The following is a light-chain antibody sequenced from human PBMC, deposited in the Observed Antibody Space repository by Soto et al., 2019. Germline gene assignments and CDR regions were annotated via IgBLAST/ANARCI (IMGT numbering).Light chain of an antibody. J-gene: IGKJ1*01. Sequence: DIQVTQSPSTLSASVGDRVTISCRASQSISTWLAWYQQKPGKAPNLLIYDASSLQSGVPLRFSGSGSGTEFTLTISSLQPDDFATYYCQQYNSYSTFGQGTTVEI. CDR3: QQYNSYST. CDR2: DAS. CDR1: QSISTW. V-gene: IGKV1-5*01.